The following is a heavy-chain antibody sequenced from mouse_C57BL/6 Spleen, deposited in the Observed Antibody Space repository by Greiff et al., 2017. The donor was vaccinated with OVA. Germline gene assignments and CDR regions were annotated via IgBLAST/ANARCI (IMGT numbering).Heavy chain of an antibody. D-gene: IGHD1-1*01. J-gene: IGHJ4*01. Sequence: QVQLQQPGAELVKPGASVKLSCKASGYTFTSYWMQWVKQRPGQGLEWIGEIDPSDSYPNYNQKFKGKATLTVDTSSSTAYMQLSSLTSEDSAVYYCARRSGSSYPYAMDYWGQGTSVTVSS. CDR3: ARRSGSSYPYAMDY. CDR2: IDPSDSYP. CDR1: GYTFTSYW. V-gene: IGHV1-50*01.